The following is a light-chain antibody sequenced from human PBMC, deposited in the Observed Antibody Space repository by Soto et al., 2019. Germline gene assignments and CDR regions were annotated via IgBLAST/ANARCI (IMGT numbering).Light chain of an antibody. CDR1: QSVSSSY. CDR3: QQYGRSPWT. CDR2: GAS. V-gene: IGKV3-20*01. Sequence: EIVLTQSPGTLSLSPGDRATLSCRASQSVSSSYLAWYQQKPGQAPGLLIYGASSRATGIPDWFSGSGSGTDFTLTISRLEPEDFAVYYCQQYGRSPWTFGQGTKVEVK. J-gene: IGKJ1*01.